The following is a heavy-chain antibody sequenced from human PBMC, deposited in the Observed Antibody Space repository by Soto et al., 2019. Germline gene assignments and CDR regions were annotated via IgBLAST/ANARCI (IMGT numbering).Heavy chain of an antibody. CDR3: VRDSPIGSTFSGYDGIDY. Sequence: QVQLVQSGAEVKKPGSSVKVSCKTSGGTFSNDIITWVRQAPGQGLEWMGRIIPLLETTNYAQKFQGRVTINADKSTGTAYMELNSLRSEDTAVYYCVRDSPIGSTFSGYDGIDYWGQGTLVTVSS. J-gene: IGHJ4*02. CDR1: GGTFSNDI. D-gene: IGHD5-12*01. CDR2: IIPLLETT. V-gene: IGHV1-69*08.